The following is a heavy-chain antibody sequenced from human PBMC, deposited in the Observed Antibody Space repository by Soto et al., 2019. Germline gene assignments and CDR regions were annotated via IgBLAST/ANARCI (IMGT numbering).Heavy chain of an antibody. CDR3: ASDGDISLRSGPMVYAAWAFDI. V-gene: IGHV1-69*02. CDR2: IVPILGIA. J-gene: IGHJ3*02. D-gene: IGHD2-8*01. CDR1: GGTFSSYT. Sequence: QVQLVQSGAEVKKPGSSVKVSCKASGGTFSSYTISWVRQAPGQGVEWMVRIVPILGIANYAQKGQGRVTSTENKYTRTAYIEMSSLRSEGTAVYYCASDGDISLRSGPMVYAAWAFDIWGHGTMVTVSS.